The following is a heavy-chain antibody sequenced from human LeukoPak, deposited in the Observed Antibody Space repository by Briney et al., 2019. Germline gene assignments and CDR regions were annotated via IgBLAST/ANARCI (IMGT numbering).Heavy chain of an antibody. CDR3: ARRVIAARSYYYYMDV. Sequence: GASVKVSCKASGYTFTSYGISWVRQAPGQGLEWMGWISAYNGNTNYAQKLQGRVTMTTDTSTSTAYMELRSLRSDDTAVYYCARRVIAARSYYYYMDVWGKGTTVTVSS. CDR1: GYTFTSYG. CDR2: ISAYNGNT. V-gene: IGHV1-18*01. J-gene: IGHJ6*03. D-gene: IGHD6-6*01.